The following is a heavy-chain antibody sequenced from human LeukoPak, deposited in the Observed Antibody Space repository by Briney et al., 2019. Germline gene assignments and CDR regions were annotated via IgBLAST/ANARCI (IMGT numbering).Heavy chain of an antibody. J-gene: IGHJ4*02. Sequence: GGSLRLSCTTSGFNFSDSRMTWVRQAPGKGLEWVANINRDGTGKRFLASVEGRFTISRDNAKNSLDLQMRGLRPQDTAVYFCVRGDWYFDYWGQGILVTVSP. V-gene: IGHV3-7*04. CDR2: INRDGTGK. D-gene: IGHD2-21*01. CDR3: VRGDWYFDY. CDR1: GFNFSDSR.